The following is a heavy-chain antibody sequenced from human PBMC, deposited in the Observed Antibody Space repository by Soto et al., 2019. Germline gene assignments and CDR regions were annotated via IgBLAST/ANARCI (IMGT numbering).Heavy chain of an antibody. CDR1: GYTFTKYG. CDR2: ISGDDGHT. D-gene: IGHD2-8*01. J-gene: IGHJ5*02. Sequence: QVQLVQSGAEVEKPGASVKVSCKASGYTFTKYGISWVRQAPGQGLEWMGWISGDDGHTNYGQKFQGRVTMTRDTSTRTVYLELRSLRSDDTALYHCARDWNCTNSRCQNCFDPWGQGTLVIVSS. V-gene: IGHV1-18*01. CDR3: ARDWNCTNSRCQNCFDP.